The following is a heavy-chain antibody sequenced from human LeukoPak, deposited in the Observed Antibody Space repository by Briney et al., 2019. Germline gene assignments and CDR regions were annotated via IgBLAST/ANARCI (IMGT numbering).Heavy chain of an antibody. J-gene: IGHJ4*02. CDR1: GYTLTDYY. Sequence: ASVKVSCKTSGYTLTDYYMHWVRQAPGQGLEWMGWINPNSGDTNYAQKFQGRVTMTRDTSITTAYMELSRRRSDDTAVYYCASISHVWSGYYTAHFDYWGQGTLVTVSS. CDR3: ASISHVWSGYYTAHFDY. CDR2: INPNSGDT. D-gene: IGHD3-3*02. V-gene: IGHV1-2*02.